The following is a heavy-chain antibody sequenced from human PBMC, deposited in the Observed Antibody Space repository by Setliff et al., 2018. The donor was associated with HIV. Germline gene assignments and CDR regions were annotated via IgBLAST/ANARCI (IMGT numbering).Heavy chain of an antibody. Sequence: PSETLSLTCTVYGGSFSSYYWSRIRQPPGKGLEWIGYIYYSGSTNYNPSLKSRVTISVDKSKNQFSLTLSSVTAADTAVYYCARGPARAVARPGWLDPWGQGTLVTVSS. CDR1: GGSFSSYY. CDR3: ARGPARAVARPGWLDP. D-gene: IGHD6-19*01. J-gene: IGHJ5*02. V-gene: IGHV4-59*12. CDR2: IYYSGST.